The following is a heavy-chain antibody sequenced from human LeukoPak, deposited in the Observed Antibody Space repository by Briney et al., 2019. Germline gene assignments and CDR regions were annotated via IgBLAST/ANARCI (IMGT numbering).Heavy chain of an antibody. Sequence: GGSLRLSCAASGFTFSSYGMHWVRQAPGKGLEWVAVISYDGSNKYYADSVKGRFTISRDNSKNTLYLQMYSLRAEDTAVYYCAKVRVRGVIISAGFDWGQGTLVTVSS. J-gene: IGHJ4*02. CDR2: ISYDGSNK. CDR1: GFTFSSYG. V-gene: IGHV3-30*18. CDR3: AKVRVRGVIISAGFD. D-gene: IGHD3-10*01.